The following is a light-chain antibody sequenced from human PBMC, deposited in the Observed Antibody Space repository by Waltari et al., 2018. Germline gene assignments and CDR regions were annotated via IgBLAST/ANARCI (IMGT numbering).Light chain of an antibody. Sequence: QSVLTQPPSASGTPGQRVTIPCSGSSPNLGRKTVSWYHQLPGTAPKLLIYGDDQRPSGVPDRFSASKSGTSASLSISNLQSEDEADYYCGAWDDSLNGYVFGSGTKVNVL. J-gene: IGLJ1*01. CDR2: GDD. V-gene: IGLV1-44*01. CDR1: SPNLGRKT. CDR3: GAWDDSLNGYV.